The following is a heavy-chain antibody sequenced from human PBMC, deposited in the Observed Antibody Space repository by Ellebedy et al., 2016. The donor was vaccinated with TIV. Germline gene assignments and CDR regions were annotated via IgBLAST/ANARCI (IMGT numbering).Heavy chain of an antibody. J-gene: IGHJ4*02. V-gene: IGHV3-23*01. Sequence: PGGSLRLSCVVSGFSFTNYAMAWVRQAPGKGLEWVSGISGRSRSTYYAVSVKGRFTLSRDDSKNTLSLQMNSLGVDDTAVYYCAKAGSVATYFFDYWGQGDLVTVSS. D-gene: IGHD6-19*01. CDR1: GFSFTNYA. CDR2: ISGRSRST. CDR3: AKAGSVATYFFDY.